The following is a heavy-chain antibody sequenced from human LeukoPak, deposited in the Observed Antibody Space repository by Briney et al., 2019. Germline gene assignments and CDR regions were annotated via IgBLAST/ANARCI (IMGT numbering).Heavy chain of an antibody. Sequence: SETLSLTCTVSGGSITNYWWSWIRQPPGKGLEWIGYIYYSGSTNYNPSLKSRVTISVDTSKNQFSLKLRSVTAADTAVYYCARSNYSSGFYFDHWGQGTLVTVSS. CDR3: ARSNYSSGFYFDH. CDR1: GGSITNYW. D-gene: IGHD6-19*01. V-gene: IGHV4-59*08. J-gene: IGHJ4*02. CDR2: IYYSGST.